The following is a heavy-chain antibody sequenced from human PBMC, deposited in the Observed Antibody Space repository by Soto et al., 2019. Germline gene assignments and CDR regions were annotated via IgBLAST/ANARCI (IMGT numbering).Heavy chain of an antibody. CDR2: IWYDGSNK. J-gene: IGHJ6*02. Sequence: QVQLVESGGGVVQPGRSLRLSCAASGFTFSSYGMHWVRQAPGKGLEWVAAIWYDGSNKYYADSVKGRFTISRDNSKNALYLQMNSLRAEDTDVYYCARGAVAGNFYGMDVWGQGTTVTVSS. CDR1: GFTFSSYG. V-gene: IGHV3-33*01. D-gene: IGHD6-19*01. CDR3: ARGAVAGNFYGMDV.